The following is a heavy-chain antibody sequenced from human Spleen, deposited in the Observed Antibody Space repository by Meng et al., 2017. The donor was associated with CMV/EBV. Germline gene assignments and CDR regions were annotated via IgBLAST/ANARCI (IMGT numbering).Heavy chain of an antibody. CDR2: IYYSGIT. Sequence: SETLSLTRTVSGGSGSNYYWTWIRKPPGKGLEWLGYIYYSGITNYNPSLESRVTISVDTSKKQFSLNLSSVTAADTAVYYCAGVKPAAKGYWYFDLWGRGTLVTVSS. CDR1: GGSGSNYY. J-gene: IGHJ2*01. CDR3: AGVKPAAKGYWYFDL. V-gene: IGHV4-59*02. D-gene: IGHD2-2*01.